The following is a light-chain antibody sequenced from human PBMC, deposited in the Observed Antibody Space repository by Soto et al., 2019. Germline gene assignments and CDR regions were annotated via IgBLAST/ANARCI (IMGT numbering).Light chain of an antibody. CDR3: CSYTRTSNHYF. Sequence: QSALTQPASVSGSPGQSITISCTGTSSDIGGYDYVSWYQQRPGKAPKLMIYEVRYRPSGVSNRFSGSKSGNTASLTISGLQAEDEAVYYYCSYTRTSNHYFFGRGTKVTVL. CDR1: SSDIGGYDY. J-gene: IGLJ1*01. V-gene: IGLV2-14*01. CDR2: EVR.